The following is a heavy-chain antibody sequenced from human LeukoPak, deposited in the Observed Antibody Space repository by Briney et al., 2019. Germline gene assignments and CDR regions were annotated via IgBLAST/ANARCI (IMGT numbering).Heavy chain of an antibody. CDR2: INHSGST. D-gene: IGHD3-22*01. CDR3: ASDSSGQYYFDY. Sequence: SEALSLTCAVYGGSFSGYYRSWIRQPPGKGLEWIGEINHSGSTNYNPSLKSRVTISVDTSKNQFSLKLSSVTAADTAVYYCASDSSGQYYFDYWGQGTLVTVSS. J-gene: IGHJ4*02. CDR1: GGSFSGYY. V-gene: IGHV4-34*01.